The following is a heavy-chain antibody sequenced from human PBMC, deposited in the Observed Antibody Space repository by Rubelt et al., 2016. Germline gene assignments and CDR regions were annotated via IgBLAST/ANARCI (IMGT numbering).Heavy chain of an antibody. CDR1: GFTFDDYA. D-gene: IGHD5-18*01. CDR2: ISWNSGSI. Sequence: EVQLVESGGGLVQPGRSLRLSCAASGFTFDDYAMHWVRQAPGKSLERVSGISWNSGSIGYADSVKGRFTISRDNAKNSLYLQMNSLRAEDTALYYCAKDKGTAMVMYYFDYWGQGTLVTVSS. V-gene: IGHV3-9*01. J-gene: IGHJ4*02. CDR3: AKDKGTAMVMYYFDY.